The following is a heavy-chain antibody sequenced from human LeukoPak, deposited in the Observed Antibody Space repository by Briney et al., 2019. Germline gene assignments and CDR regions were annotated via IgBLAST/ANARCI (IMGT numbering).Heavy chain of an antibody. V-gene: IGHV3-9*01. J-gene: IGHJ4*02. Sequence: SGGSLRLSCAASGFTFSSYAMHWVRQAPGKGLEWVSAISWNSGIIGYADSVKGRFTISRDNAKNSLYLQMNSLRAEDTAFYYCAKDGTGYRYYFDYWGQGTLVTVSS. CDR2: ISWNSGII. CDR3: AKDGTGYRYYFDY. D-gene: IGHD6-13*01. CDR1: GFTFSSYA.